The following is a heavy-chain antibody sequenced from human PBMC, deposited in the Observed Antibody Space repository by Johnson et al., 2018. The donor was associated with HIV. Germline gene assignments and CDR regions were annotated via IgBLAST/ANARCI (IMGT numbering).Heavy chain of an antibody. J-gene: IGHJ3*02. CDR2: ISSDGINK. V-gene: IGHV3-30*09. CDR3: WAGPGWYNWNKHASYI. D-gene: IGHD1-1*01. CDR1: GFSFSSSA. Sequence: QVQLVESGGGVVQPGRSPRLSCAATGFSFSSSAMNWVRQAPGRGLEWLAFISSDGINKYYSDSVKGRFAISRDNSKNTLYLQMNSVRPEDTAIYYCWAGPGWYNWNKHASYIWGQGTVVTVSS.